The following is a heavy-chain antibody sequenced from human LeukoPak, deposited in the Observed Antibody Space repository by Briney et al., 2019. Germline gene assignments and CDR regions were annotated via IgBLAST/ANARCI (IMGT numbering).Heavy chain of an antibody. D-gene: IGHD3-10*01. V-gene: IGHV3-74*01. CDR1: GFTFSSYW. CDR2: IKIDGST. Sequence: GGSLRLSCEASGFTFSSYWMHWVRQTPGKGLMWVARIKIDGSTIYADSVQGRFTISRDNAKNMVYLQMNSLRDDDMAIYYCTRAITYFYGSVTYDWFASWGQGTLVTVSS. CDR3: TRAITYFYGSVTYDWFAS. J-gene: IGHJ5*01.